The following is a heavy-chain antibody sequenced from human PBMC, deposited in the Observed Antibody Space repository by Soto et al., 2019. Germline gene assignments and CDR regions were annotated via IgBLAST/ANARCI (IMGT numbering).Heavy chain of an antibody. J-gene: IGHJ4*02. D-gene: IGHD1-26*01. V-gene: IGHV3-48*04. CDR1: GFTFSSHS. CDR3: ATMAGTYPY. CDR2: ISGTGKTI. Sequence: GGSLRLSCAASGFTFSSHSMNWVRQAPGKGLEWVSYISGTGKTIYYPDSVKGRFTISRDNAKNIVYLQMSSLRAEDTALYYCATMAGTYPYWGQGTLVTVSS.